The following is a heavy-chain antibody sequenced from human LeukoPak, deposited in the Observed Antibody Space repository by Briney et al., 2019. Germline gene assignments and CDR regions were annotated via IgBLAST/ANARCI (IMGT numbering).Heavy chain of an antibody. CDR3: ARTVVGATRDDAFDI. J-gene: IGHJ3*02. D-gene: IGHD1-26*01. CDR1: AGTFSSNA. Sequence: ASVKLSCTYAAGTFSSNAISWVRQPPGQGLGWVGRIIPIFGTANSAQKFQGRVTITTDESTSTAYMELRSLRSEDTAVYYCARTVVGATRDDAFDIWGQGTMVTVSS. V-gene: IGHV1-69*05. CDR2: IIPIFGTA.